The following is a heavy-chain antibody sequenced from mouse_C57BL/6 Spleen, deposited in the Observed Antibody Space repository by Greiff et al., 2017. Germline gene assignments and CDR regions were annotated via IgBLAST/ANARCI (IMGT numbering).Heavy chain of an antibody. V-gene: IGHV1-47*01. CDR2: FHPYNDDT. CDR3: ARGPLVTTVVDPSYWYFDV. D-gene: IGHD1-1*01. CDR1: GYTFTTSP. J-gene: IGHJ1*03. Sequence: VQLQQSGAELVKPGASVKMSCKASGYTFTTSPIEWMKQNHGKSLEWIGNFHPYNDDTKYNEKFKGKATLTVEKSSSTVYLELSRLTSDDSAVYYCARGPLVTTVVDPSYWYFDVWGTGTTVTVSS.